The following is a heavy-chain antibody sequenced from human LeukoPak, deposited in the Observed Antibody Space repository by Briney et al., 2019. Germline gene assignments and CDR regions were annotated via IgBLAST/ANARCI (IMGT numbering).Heavy chain of an antibody. J-gene: IGHJ5*02. Sequence: PGGSLRLSCAASGFTFSNAWMSWVRQAPGKGLEWVGRIKSKTDGGTTDYAAPVKGRFTISRDDSKNTLYLQMNSLKTEDTAVYYCTTWLLRGDDWFDPWGQGTLVTVSS. V-gene: IGHV3-15*01. CDR1: GFTFSNAW. D-gene: IGHD3-22*01. CDR3: TTWLLRGDDWFDP. CDR2: IKSKTDGGTT.